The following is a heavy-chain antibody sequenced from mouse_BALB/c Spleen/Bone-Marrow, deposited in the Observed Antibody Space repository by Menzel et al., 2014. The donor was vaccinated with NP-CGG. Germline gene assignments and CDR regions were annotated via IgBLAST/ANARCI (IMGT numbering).Heavy chain of an antibody. CDR1: GFSLTDYG. D-gene: IGHD1-3*01. J-gene: IGHJ4*01. CDR2: IWGGGST. Sequence: QVQLQQSGPGLVSPSQSLSVPCTVSGFSLTDYGVSWIRQPPGKGLEWLGVIWGGGSTYYNSALKSRLSISKDNSKSQVFLKMNSLQTDDTAMYYCAKHRLTYYAMDYWGQGTSVTVSS. V-gene: IGHV2-6-5*01. CDR3: AKHRLTYYAMDY.